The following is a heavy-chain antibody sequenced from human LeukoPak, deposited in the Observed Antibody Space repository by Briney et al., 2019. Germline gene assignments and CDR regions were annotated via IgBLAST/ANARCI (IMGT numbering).Heavy chain of an antibody. J-gene: IGHJ5*02. Sequence: GGSLRLSCTASGFTFSSYAMSWVRQAPGKGLEWVSAISGSGGSTYYADSVKGRFTISRDNSKNTLCLQMNSLRAEDTAVYYCAKHRTDNWFDPWGQGTLVTVSS. CDR2: ISGSGGST. CDR1: GFTFSSYA. D-gene: IGHD1-14*01. CDR3: AKHRTDNWFDP. V-gene: IGHV3-23*01.